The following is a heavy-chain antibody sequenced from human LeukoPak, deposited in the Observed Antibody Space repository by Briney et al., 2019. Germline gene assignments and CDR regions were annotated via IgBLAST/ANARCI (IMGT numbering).Heavy chain of an antibody. Sequence: SETLSLTCAVYGGSFSGYYWSWIRQPPGKGLEWIGEINHSGSTNYNPSLKSRVTISVDTSKNQFSLKLSSVTAADTAVYYCAREYGDYVFQYYYYMDVWGKGTTVTVSS. D-gene: IGHD4-17*01. CDR3: AREYGDYVFQYYYYMDV. CDR1: GGSFSGYY. V-gene: IGHV4-34*01. CDR2: INHSGST. J-gene: IGHJ6*03.